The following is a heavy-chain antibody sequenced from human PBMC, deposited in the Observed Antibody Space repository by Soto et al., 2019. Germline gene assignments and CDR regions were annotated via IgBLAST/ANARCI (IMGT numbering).Heavy chain of an antibody. V-gene: IGHV4-4*07. Sequence: SGTLSLTCTVSGDFISYYSWAWIRQSAGKGLEWIGRVYSTGTIFYNPSLKSRATMSVDTSKNQFSLKLTSVNAADTAVYYCARDDLGRNTRAFDPWGQGTLVTVSS. CDR3: ARDDLGRNTRAFDP. CDR1: GDFISYYS. CDR2: VYSTGTI. J-gene: IGHJ5*02.